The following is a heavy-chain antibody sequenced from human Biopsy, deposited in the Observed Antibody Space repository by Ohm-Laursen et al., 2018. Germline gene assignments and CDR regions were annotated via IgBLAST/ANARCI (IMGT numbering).Heavy chain of an antibody. CDR2: IYNSETT. V-gene: IGHV4-39*01. J-gene: IGHJ5*02. Sequence: SETLSLTCTVSGDSISTSTTYYWAWLRQPPGKGLEWIGSIYNSETTFYNPSLKSRVAISVDTSTNQFSLKVSSVTAADTALYYCARYPTGFWFDPWGHGTLVTVSS. CDR3: ARYPTGFWFDP. CDR1: GDSISTSTTYY.